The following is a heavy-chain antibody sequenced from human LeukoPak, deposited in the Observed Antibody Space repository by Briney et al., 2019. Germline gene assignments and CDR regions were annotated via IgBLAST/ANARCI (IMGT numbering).Heavy chain of an antibody. J-gene: IGHJ4*02. CDR3: AKGEAVYTPFYFDY. V-gene: IGHV3-48*01. CDR1: GFTFSSYS. D-gene: IGHD3-16*01. Sequence: GGSLRLSCAASGFTFSSYSMNWVRQAPGKGLEWVSYISSLSGTINYADSVKGRFIISRDNAKNSMFLQMNSLRAEDTAVYYCAKGEAVYTPFYFDYWGQGTLVTVSS. CDR2: ISSLSGTI.